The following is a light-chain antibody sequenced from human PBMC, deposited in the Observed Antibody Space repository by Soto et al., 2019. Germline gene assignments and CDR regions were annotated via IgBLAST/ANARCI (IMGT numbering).Light chain of an antibody. CDR1: QSVSSN. CDR2: GAS. CDR3: QQYNNWPPLT. J-gene: IGKJ4*01. V-gene: IGKV3-15*01. Sequence: EIVMTQSTATLSVSPGERATLSCRASQSVSSNLAWYQQRPGQAPRLLIYGASTRATGIPARFSGSGFGTEFTLTINSLQSEDFTVYYCQQYNNWPPLTFGGGTKVEIK.